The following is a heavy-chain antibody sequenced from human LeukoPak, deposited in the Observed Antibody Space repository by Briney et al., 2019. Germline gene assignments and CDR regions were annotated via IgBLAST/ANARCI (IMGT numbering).Heavy chain of an antibody. J-gene: IGHJ6*03. CDR2: ISTSSSYT. V-gene: IGHV3-21*01. CDR3: ERDLWLQHNHYMDV. CDR1: GFTFSSYS. Sequence: GGSLRLSCAASGFTFSSYSMNWVRQAPGKGLEWVSFISTSSSYTYYADSVKGRFTISRDNAKNSLYLQMNSLRAEDTAVYYCERDLWLQHNHYMDVWGKGTTVTVSS. D-gene: IGHD5-24*01.